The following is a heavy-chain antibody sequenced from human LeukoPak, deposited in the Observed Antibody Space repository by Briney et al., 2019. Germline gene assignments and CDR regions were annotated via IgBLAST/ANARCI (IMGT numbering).Heavy chain of an antibody. Sequence: SETLSLTCTVSGGSISSSSYYWGWIRQPPGKGLEWIGSIYYSGSTYYIPSLKSRVTISVDTSKNQFSLKLSSVTAADTAVYYCARDIVVPSGARAGLIIDYWGQGTLVTVSS. CDR3: ARDIVVPSGARAGLIIDY. CDR1: GGSISSSSYY. V-gene: IGHV4-39*07. CDR2: IYYSGST. D-gene: IGHD2-2*01. J-gene: IGHJ4*02.